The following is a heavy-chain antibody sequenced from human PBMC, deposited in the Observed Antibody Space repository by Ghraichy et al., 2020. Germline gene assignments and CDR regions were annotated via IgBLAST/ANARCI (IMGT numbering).Heavy chain of an antibody. Sequence: ASVKVSCKASGYIFTNYDINWMRQATGQGLEWMGWMNPKNNNTGYAQNFQGRITMTSNTPTRTAYMELSSLRSEDTAVYYCATIGDMALDAFHLWGQGTRVTVSS. V-gene: IGHV1-8*02. J-gene: IGHJ3*01. CDR1: GYIFTNYD. D-gene: IGHD2-15*01. CDR2: MNPKNNNT. CDR3: ATIGDMALDAFHL.